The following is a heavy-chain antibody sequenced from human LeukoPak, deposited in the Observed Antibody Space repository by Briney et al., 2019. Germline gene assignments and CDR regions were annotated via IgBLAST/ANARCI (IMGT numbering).Heavy chain of an antibody. CDR2: IYHTGST. CDR3: ARDMFVGGLDV. D-gene: IGHD3-16*01. J-gene: IGHJ6*04. CDR1: GDSITSRAYY. V-gene: IGHV4-31*03. Sequence: SESLSLTCTVSGDSITSRAYYWSWIRQHPGTGLEWIGYIYHTGSTYYNPPLMPRVTLSVDTYKNQVSLRLTSVTAADTAVYYCARDMFVGGLDVWGKGTTVTVSS.